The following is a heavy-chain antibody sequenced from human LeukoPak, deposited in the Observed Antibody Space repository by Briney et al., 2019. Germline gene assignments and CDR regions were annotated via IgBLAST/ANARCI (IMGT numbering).Heavy chain of an antibody. CDR2: IIPIFGTA. CDR1: GGTFSSYA. V-gene: IGHV1-69*05. D-gene: IGHD3-3*01. J-gene: IGHJ4*02. Sequence: SGKVSCKASGGTFSSYAISWVRQAPGQGLEWMGGIIPIFGTADYAQKFQGRVTITTDESTSTAYMELRSLRSEDTAVYYCVCHLGVDPSFHYWAQGTLVTVSS. CDR3: VCHLGVDPSFHY.